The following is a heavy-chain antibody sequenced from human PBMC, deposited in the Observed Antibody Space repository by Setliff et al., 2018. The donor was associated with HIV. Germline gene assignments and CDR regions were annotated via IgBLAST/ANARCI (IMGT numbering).Heavy chain of an antibody. Sequence: GGPVKVSCKTSGYTFTVNHLHWVRQAPGQGVEWVGKISPDSGDTFYAQKFQGRVTLTRDTSITTAYMELSTLRDDDTAVYYCARDAGAPGRGNPLDYWGQGTLVTVSS. CDR3: ARDAGAPGRGNPLDY. D-gene: IGHD3-10*01. CDR1: GYTFTVNH. V-gene: IGHV1-2*02. J-gene: IGHJ4*02. CDR2: ISPDSGDT.